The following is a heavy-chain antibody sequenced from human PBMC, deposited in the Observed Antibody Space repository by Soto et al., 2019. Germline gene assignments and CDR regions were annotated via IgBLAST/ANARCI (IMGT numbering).Heavy chain of an antibody. Sequence: SVKVSCKASGGAFSSYAISWVRQAPGQGLEWMGGIIPIFGTANYAQKFQGRVTITADKSTSTAYMELSSLRSEDTAVYYCARDGTTVTTFPYGMDVWGQGTTVTVSS. CDR2: IIPIFGTA. V-gene: IGHV1-69*06. D-gene: IGHD4-4*01. CDR3: ARDGTTVTTFPYGMDV. J-gene: IGHJ6*02. CDR1: GGAFSSYA.